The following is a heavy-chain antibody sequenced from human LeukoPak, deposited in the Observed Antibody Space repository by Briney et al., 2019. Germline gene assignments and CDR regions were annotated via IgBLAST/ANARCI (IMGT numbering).Heavy chain of an antibody. J-gene: IGHJ4*02. D-gene: IGHD2-15*01. CDR1: GYTFTGYY. CDR2: INPNSGGT. CDR3: ARDAGYYSRLYYFDY. Sequence: ASVKVSCKASGYTFTGYYMHWVRQAPGQGLQWMGWINPNSGGTNYAQKFQGRVTMTRDTSISTAYMELSRLRSDDTAVCYCARDAGYYSRLYYFDYWGQGTLVTVSS. V-gene: IGHV1-2*02.